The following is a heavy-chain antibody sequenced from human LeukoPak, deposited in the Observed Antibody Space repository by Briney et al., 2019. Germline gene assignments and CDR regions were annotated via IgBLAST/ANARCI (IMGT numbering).Heavy chain of an antibody. J-gene: IGHJ1*01. CDR2: INPNSGGT. CDR1: GYTFTGYY. CDR3: ASHRAPRGYSGYED. V-gene: IGHV1-2*02. Sequence: ASVKVSCKASGYTFTGYYMHWVRHAPAQGLVWMGWINPNSGGTNYAQKFQGRVTMTRDTSISTAYMELSRLRSDDTAVYYCASHRAPRGYSGYEDWGQGTLVAVSS. D-gene: IGHD5-12*01.